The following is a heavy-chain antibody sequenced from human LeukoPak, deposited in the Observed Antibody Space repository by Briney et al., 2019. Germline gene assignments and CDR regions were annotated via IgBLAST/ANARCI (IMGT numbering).Heavy chain of an antibody. CDR1: GYTFTSYA. Sequence: ASVKVSCKASGYTFTSYAMHWVRQAPGQRLEWMGWINAGNGNTKYSQKFQGRVTITRDTSASTAYMELSSLRSEDTAVYYCARFSTYCSGGSCYYLPDYWGQGTLVTVSS. D-gene: IGHD2-15*01. CDR3: ARFSTYCSGGSCYYLPDY. V-gene: IGHV1-3*01. J-gene: IGHJ4*02. CDR2: INAGNGNT.